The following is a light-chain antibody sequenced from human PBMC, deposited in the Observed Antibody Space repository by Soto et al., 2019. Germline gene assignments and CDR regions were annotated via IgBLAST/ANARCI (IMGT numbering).Light chain of an antibody. Sequence: IQRTQSPWDRAAPAGGAGKSTCRASESIDNWLAWYQQKPGKAPKLLIFAASTLVRGRPSRFSGRGSGTEFTLTISSLQADDYATFYRQQYHTAWTCGHGTKGDIK. CDR3: QQYHTAWT. CDR2: AAS. V-gene: IGKV1-5*01. J-gene: IGKJ1*01. CDR1: ESIDNW.